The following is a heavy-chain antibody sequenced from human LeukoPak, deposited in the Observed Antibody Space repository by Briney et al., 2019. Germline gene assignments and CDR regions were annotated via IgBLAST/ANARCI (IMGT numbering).Heavy chain of an antibody. CDR1: GFTFRSYG. Sequence: SGGSLRLSCAASGFTFRSYGMHWVRQAPGKGLEWVAFVRYDGSNKYYADSVKGRFTISRDNAKNSLYLQMNSLRADDTAVYYCARGLAAAGTRGPYWGQGTLVTVSS. V-gene: IGHV3-30*02. D-gene: IGHD6-13*01. CDR2: VRYDGSNK. J-gene: IGHJ4*02. CDR3: ARGLAAAGTRGPY.